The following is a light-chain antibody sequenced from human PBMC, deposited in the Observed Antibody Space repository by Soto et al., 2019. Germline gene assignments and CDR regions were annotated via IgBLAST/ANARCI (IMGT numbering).Light chain of an antibody. J-gene: IGLJ3*02. CDR2: DVS. Sequence: QSALTQPRSASGSPGQSITISCTGTSSDVGGYNYVSWYQQHPAKAPKLIIFDVSKRPSGVPNRFSGSKSGNTASLTISGLQAEDEGDYYCSSYAGSTKVVFGGGTKLTVL. CDR3: SSYAGSTKVV. CDR1: SSDVGGYNY. V-gene: IGLV2-11*01.